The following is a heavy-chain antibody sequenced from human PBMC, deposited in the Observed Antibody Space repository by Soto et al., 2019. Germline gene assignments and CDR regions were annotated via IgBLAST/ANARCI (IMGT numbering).Heavy chain of an antibody. J-gene: IGHJ6*03. D-gene: IGHD6-6*01. Sequence: EVQLLESGGGLVQPGGSLRLSCEASGFTFSTYAMRWVRQAPGKGLEWVASISGSGGGTYYADSVKGRFTISRDNYKNTLSLQKISPRAEDTDAYYCARLRYSSSAYYMDVWGKGTTVTGSS. CDR2: ISGSGGGT. V-gene: IGHV3-23*01. CDR1: GFTFSTYA. CDR3: ARLRYSSSAYYMDV.